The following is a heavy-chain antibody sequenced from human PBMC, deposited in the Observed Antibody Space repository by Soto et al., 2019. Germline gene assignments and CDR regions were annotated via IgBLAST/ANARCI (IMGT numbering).Heavy chain of an antibody. Sequence: PGGSLRLSCAASGFTFSSYGIHWVRQAPGKGLEWVSSITISSSYIYYADSVKGRFTISRDNAKNSLYLQMNSLRAEDTAVYYCARGNDILTGYYKTANFDYWGQGTLVTVSS. CDR3: ARGNDILTGYYKTANFDY. D-gene: IGHD3-9*01. CDR1: GFTFSSYG. CDR2: ITISSSYI. V-gene: IGHV3-21*01. J-gene: IGHJ4*02.